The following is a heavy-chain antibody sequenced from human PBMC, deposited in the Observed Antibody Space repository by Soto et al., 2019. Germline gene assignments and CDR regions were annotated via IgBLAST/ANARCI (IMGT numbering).Heavy chain of an antibody. J-gene: IGHJ6*02. Sequence: GGSLRLSCAASGFPFRIFPMHWVRQAPGKGLEWVVVLSSDGSDTNYADSVKGRFTVSRDNSKNTLYLQMNSLRIEDTAVYYCAREDSTRTDDNYYYYGMDVRGQGTTVTVSS. D-gene: IGHD2-2*01. V-gene: IGHV3-30-3*01. CDR3: AREDSTRTDDNYYYYGMDV. CDR1: GFPFRIFP. CDR2: LSSDGSDT.